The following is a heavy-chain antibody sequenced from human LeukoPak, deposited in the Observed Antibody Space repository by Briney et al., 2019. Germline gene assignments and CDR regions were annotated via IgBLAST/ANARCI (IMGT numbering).Heavy chain of an antibody. CDR2: IYTSGST. D-gene: IGHD3-16*01. J-gene: IGHJ4*02. Sequence: SETLSLTCTVSGGSISSGSYYWSWIRQPAGKGLEWIGRIYTSGSTNYNPSLKSRVTISVDTSKNQFSLKLSSVTAADTAVYYCAREGGYDYVWGSDYWGQGTLVTVSS. V-gene: IGHV4-61*02. CDR3: AREGGYDYVWGSDY. CDR1: GGSISSGSYY.